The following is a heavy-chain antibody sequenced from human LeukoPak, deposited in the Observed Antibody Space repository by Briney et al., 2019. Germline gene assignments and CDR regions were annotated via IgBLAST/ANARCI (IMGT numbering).Heavy chain of an antibody. D-gene: IGHD2-2*01. CDR3: AREYCSSTSCSVDY. CDR2: IYSGGST. V-gene: IGHV3-66*02. J-gene: IGHJ4*02. Sequence: EGSLRLSCAASGFTVSSNYMSWVRQAPGKGLEWISVIYSGGSTYYADSVKGRFTISRDNSKNTLYLQMNSLRAEDTAVYYCAREYCSSTSCSVDYWGQRTLVTVSS. CDR1: GFTVSSNY.